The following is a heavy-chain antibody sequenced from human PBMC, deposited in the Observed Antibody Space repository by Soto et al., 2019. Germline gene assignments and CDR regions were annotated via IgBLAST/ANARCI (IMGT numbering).Heavy chain of an antibody. CDR1: GFTFSSYA. V-gene: IGHV3-23*01. CDR3: AKLGFVLMELYYFHQ. Sequence: EVQLLESGGGLVQPGGSLRLSCTASGFTFSSYAMSWVRQAPGKELEWVSTISGNSGKTNYAETVKGRFSISRDNSKNMVHLPLDSLRAEDTAVYFCAKLGFVLMELYYFHQWGHGTLVTVSS. CDR2: ISGNSGKT. J-gene: IGHJ4*01. D-gene: IGHD2-8*01.